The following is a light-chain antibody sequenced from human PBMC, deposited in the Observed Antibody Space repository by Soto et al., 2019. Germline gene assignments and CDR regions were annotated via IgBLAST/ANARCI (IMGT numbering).Light chain of an antibody. CDR1: RSNLVKNF. CDR2: EDS. CDR3: GSWDSSLRHVV. J-gene: IGLJ2*01. Sequence: QSVLTQPPSVSAAPGQRITISCSGGRSNLVKNFVSWYQQLPKAAPKLLIYEDSKRLSGIPDRFSGSKSGTSATLVITGLQTGDEADYYCGSWDSSLRHVVFGEGTKVTVL. V-gene: IGLV1-51*02.